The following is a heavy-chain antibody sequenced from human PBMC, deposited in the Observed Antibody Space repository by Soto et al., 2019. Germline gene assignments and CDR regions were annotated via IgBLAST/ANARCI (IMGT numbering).Heavy chain of an antibody. V-gene: IGHV1-24*01. CDR2: FDPEDGET. CDR1: GYTLTELS. CDR3: ARGAPSCSCPDY. D-gene: IGHD2-15*01. Sequence: ASVKVSCKVSGYTLTELSMHWVRQAPGKGLEWMGGFDPEDGETIYAQKFQGRVTMTEDTSTDTAYMELSSLRSEDTAVYYCARGAPSCSCPDYWGQGTLVTVSS. J-gene: IGHJ4*02.